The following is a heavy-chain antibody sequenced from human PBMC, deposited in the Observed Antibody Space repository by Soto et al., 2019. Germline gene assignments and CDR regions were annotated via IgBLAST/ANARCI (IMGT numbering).Heavy chain of an antibody. CDR2: IIPIFGTA. CDR3: ASAEFTSGYGGLDY. CDR1: GGTFSSYA. Sequence: ASVKVSCKASGGTFSSYAISWVRQAPGQGLEWMGGIIPIFGTANYAQKFQGRVTITADESTSTAYMELSSLRSEDTAVYDFASAEFTSGYGGLDYWGQGTLGTVSS. J-gene: IGHJ4*02. D-gene: IGHD4-17*01. V-gene: IGHV1-69*13.